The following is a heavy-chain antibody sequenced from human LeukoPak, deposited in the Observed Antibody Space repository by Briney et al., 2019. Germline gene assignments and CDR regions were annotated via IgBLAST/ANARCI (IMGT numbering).Heavy chain of an antibody. D-gene: IGHD1-26*01. CDR1: GFTFGDHA. CDR2: IRSKAYGGTA. CDR3: TGSTYISTYYVVFDS. Sequence: GSLSLSCTASGFTFGDHAMSWVRQAPGKGLEWITFIRSKAYGGTAEYAASVRGRFSISRDDSKSIAYLQMNSLKTEDTAMYYCTGSTYISTYYVVFDSWGQGTLVTVSS. J-gene: IGHJ4*02. V-gene: IGHV3-49*04.